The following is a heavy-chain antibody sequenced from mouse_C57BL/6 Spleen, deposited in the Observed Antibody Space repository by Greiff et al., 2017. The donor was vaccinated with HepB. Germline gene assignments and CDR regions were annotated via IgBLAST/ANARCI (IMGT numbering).Heavy chain of an antibody. Sequence: VQLQQSGTELVKPGASVKLSCKASGYTFTSYWMHWVKQRPGQGLEWIGNINPSNGGTNYNEKFKSKATLTVDKSSSTAYMQLSSLTSEDSAVYYCARVTVVAHWYFDVWGTGTTVTVSS. CDR3: ARVTVVAHWYFDV. D-gene: IGHD1-1*01. V-gene: IGHV1-53*01. J-gene: IGHJ1*03. CDR2: INPSNGGT. CDR1: GYTFTSYW.